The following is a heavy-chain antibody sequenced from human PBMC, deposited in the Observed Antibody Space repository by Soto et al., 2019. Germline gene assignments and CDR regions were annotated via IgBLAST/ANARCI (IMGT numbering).Heavy chain of an antibody. V-gene: IGHV3-53*01. Sequence: EVQLVESGGGMIQPGGSLRLSCAASGFTVSSNYMSWVRQAPGKGLEWVSVIYSGGSTYYADSVKGRFTISRDNSKNTLYLQMNSLRAEDTAVYYCASARYYYYGMDVWGQGTTVTVSS. D-gene: IGHD1-20*01. CDR3: ASARYYYYGMDV. J-gene: IGHJ6*02. CDR2: IYSGGST. CDR1: GFTVSSNY.